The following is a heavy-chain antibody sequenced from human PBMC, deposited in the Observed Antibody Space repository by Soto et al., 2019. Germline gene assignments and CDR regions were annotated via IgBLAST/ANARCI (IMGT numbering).Heavy chain of an antibody. CDR1: GFSFSSYA. Sequence: PGGSLRLSCAASGFSFSSYAMNWVRQAPGKGLEWLSYISESSSNIYYADSVKGRFTISRDNAKNSLYLQMNSLKTEDTAVYYCARDEGGSYVYWGQGTQVTVSS. J-gene: IGHJ4*02. V-gene: IGHV3-48*01. CDR3: ARDEGGSYVY. CDR2: ISESSSNI. D-gene: IGHD1-26*01.